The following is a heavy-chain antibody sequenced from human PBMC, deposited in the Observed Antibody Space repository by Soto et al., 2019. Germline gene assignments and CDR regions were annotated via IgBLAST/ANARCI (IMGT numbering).Heavy chain of an antibody. V-gene: IGHV3-49*04. D-gene: IGHD3-22*01. J-gene: IGHJ6*02. CDR1: GFTFGYYA. Sequence: GGSLRLSCTASGFTFGYYALSWVRQSPGKGLEWVGFIRNKAYGVTTEYAASVKGRFTISRDDSKSIAYLQMNSLKTEDTAVYYCTGASYYDNSGYYYESYYYYGMDVWGQGTTVTVSS. CDR3: TGASYYDNSGYYYESYYYYGMDV. CDR2: IRNKAYGVTT.